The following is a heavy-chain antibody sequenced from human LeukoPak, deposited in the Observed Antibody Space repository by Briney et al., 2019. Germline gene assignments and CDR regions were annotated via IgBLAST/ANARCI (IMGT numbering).Heavy chain of an antibody. Sequence: ETLPLTCAVYGGSFSGYYWSWVRQAPGKGLEWVSGISGSGGSRFYTDSVKGRFTISRDNSKNTLYLQMNSLRAEDTAVYYCAKLREWELPDLFDYWGQGTLVTVSS. D-gene: IGHD1-26*01. CDR2: ISGSGGSR. V-gene: IGHV3-23*01. J-gene: IGHJ4*02. CDR1: GGSFSGYY. CDR3: AKLREWELPDLFDY.